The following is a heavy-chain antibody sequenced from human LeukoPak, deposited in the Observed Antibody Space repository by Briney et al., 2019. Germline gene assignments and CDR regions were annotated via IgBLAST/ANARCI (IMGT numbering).Heavy chain of an antibody. J-gene: IGHJ4*02. D-gene: IGHD3-22*01. V-gene: IGHV3-74*01. Sequence: GGSLRLSCAASGFTFSSYWMHWVRQAPGKGLVWVSHINSDGSSTSYADSVKGRFTISRDNAKNTLYLQMNSMRAEDTAVYYCARDPAYYDSSGLTGYWGQGTLVTVSS. CDR3: ARDPAYYDSSGLTGY. CDR1: GFTFSSYW. CDR2: INSDGSST.